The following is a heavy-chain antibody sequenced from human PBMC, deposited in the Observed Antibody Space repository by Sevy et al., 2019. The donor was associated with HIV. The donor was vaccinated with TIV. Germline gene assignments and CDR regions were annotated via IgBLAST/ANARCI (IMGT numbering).Heavy chain of an antibody. D-gene: IGHD3-16*01. Sequence: SETLSLTCTVSGGSISTTDYYWSWIRQPPGKGLEWIGYIHYTGTTYYNPSLKCRLSRISVATSRNQFSLKLSFVTAADTAIYYCARGVGGPGVMISPGGVKYGFDFWGQGRMVTVSS. J-gene: IGHJ3*01. CDR2: IHYTGTT. CDR3: ARGVGGPGVMISPGGVKYGFDF. V-gene: IGHV4-30-4*01. CDR1: GGSISTTDYY.